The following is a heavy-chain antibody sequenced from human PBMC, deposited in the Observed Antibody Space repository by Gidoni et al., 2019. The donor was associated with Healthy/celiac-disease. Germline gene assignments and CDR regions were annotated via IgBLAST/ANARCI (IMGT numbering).Heavy chain of an antibody. CDR2: ISSSSSDI. D-gene: IGHD3-10*01. Sequence: EVQLVESGGGLVKPGGSLRLPCAASGFTFSSYSMNWVRQAPGKGLKWVSSISSSSSDIYYADSVKGRFTISRDNAKNSLYLQMNSLRAEDTAVYYCARVIGSGSYSDYYYYGMDVWGQGTTVTVSS. J-gene: IGHJ6*02. CDR3: ARVIGSGSYSDYYYYGMDV. V-gene: IGHV3-21*01. CDR1: GFTFSSYS.